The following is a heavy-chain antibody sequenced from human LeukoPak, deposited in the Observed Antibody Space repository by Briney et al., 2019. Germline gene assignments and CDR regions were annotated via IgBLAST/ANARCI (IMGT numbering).Heavy chain of an antibody. CDR3: ARAVEGTAMKYHFDF. V-gene: IGHV4-31*03. CDR1: GGSISSGGYY. Sequence: SETLSLTCTVSGGSISSGGYYWSWIRQHPGKGLEWIGYIYYSGSTYYNPSLKSRATISVDTSKNQLSLKLSSVTAADTAVYHCARAVEGTAMKYHFDFWGQGTLVTVSS. D-gene: IGHD5-18*01. CDR2: IYYSGST. J-gene: IGHJ4*02.